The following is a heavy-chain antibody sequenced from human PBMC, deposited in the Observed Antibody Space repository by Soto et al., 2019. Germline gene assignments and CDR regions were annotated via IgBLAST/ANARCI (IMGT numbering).Heavy chain of an antibody. CDR2: ISGSGGST. CDR1: GFTFSSYA. J-gene: IGHJ5*02. V-gene: IGHV3-23*01. CDR3: AKAGWVPPNNWFDP. Sequence: GESLKISCAASGFTFSSYAMSWVRQAPGKGLEWVSAISGSGGSTYYADSVKGRFTISRDNSKNTLYLQMNSLRAEDTAVYYCAKAGWVPPNNWFDPWGQGTLVTVSS.